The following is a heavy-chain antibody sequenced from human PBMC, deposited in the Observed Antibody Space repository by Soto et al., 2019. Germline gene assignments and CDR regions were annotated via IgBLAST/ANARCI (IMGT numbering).Heavy chain of an antibody. Sequence: QEQLQESGPRLVKPSETLFLTCSVSGGSISNYHWSWIRQPPGKGLEWIGYISYTGSTNYSPSLKSRVTMLLATSKKQFSLKLSSVTAADTAVYYCARVAADAYWSGYDDYWGQGTLVTVSS. J-gene: IGHJ4*02. D-gene: IGHD3-3*01. CDR1: GGSISNYH. CDR2: ISYTGST. CDR3: ARVAADAYWSGYDDY. V-gene: IGHV4-59*01.